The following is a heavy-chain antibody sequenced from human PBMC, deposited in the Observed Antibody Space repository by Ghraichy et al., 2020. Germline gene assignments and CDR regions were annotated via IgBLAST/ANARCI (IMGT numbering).Heavy chain of an antibody. CDR3: ARGKLQITMVRGVKLYDYYYGMDV. D-gene: IGHD3-10*01. CDR2: INHSGST. J-gene: IGHJ6*02. Sequence: SKTLSLTCAVYGGSFSGYYWSWIRQPPGKGLEWIGEINHSGSTNYNPSLKSRVTISVDTSKNQFSLKLSSVTAADTAVYYCARGKLQITMVRGVKLYDYYYGMDVWGQGTTVTVSS. V-gene: IGHV4-34*01. CDR1: GGSFSGYY.